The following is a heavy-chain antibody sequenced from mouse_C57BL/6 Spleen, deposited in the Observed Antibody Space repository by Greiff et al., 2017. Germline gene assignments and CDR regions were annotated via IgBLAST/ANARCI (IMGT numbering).Heavy chain of an antibody. CDR3: ARDDGAMDY. CDR2: SRNKANDYTT. J-gene: IGHJ4*01. CDR1: GFTFSDFY. V-gene: IGHV7-1*01. Sequence: EVMLVESGGGLVQSGRSLRLSCATSGFTFSDFYMEWVRQAPGKGLEWIAASRNKANDYTTEYSASVKGRFIVSRDTSQSILYLQMNALRAEDTAIYYCARDDGAMDYWGQGTSVTVSS.